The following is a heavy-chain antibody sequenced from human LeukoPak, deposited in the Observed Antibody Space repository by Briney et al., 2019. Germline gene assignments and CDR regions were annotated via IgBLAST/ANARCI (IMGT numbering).Heavy chain of an antibody. D-gene: IGHD4-23*01. V-gene: IGHV1-18*01. Sequence: ASVKVSCKASGYTFTSYGISWVRQAPGQGLEWMGWISAYNGNTNYAPKLQGRVTMTTDTSTSTAYMELRSLRSDDTAVYYCARGIDYGGNSELGYWGQGTLVTVSS. J-gene: IGHJ4*02. CDR2: ISAYNGNT. CDR3: ARGIDYGGNSELGY. CDR1: GYTFTSYG.